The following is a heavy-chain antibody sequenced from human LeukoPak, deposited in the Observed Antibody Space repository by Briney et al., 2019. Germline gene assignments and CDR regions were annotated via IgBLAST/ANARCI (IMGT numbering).Heavy chain of an antibody. Sequence: GGSLRLSCAASGFTFSSYWMSWVRQAPGKGLEWVANIKQDGREKYYVDSVKGRFTISRDNAKNSLYLQMNSLRAVDTAVYYCAELGITMIGGVWGKGTTVTISS. CDR2: IKQDGREK. D-gene: IGHD3-10*02. V-gene: IGHV3-7*01. CDR3: AELGITMIGGV. J-gene: IGHJ6*04. CDR1: GFTFSSYW.